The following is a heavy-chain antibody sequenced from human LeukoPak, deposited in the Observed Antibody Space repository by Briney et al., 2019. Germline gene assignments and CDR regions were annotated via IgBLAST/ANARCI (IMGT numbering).Heavy chain of an antibody. CDR1: GGSISSYY. J-gene: IGHJ6*03. CDR3: ARLVSARARYCSSTSCFYYYYYMDV. V-gene: IGHV4-4*09. CDR2: IYTSGST. Sequence: PSETLSLTCTVSGGSISSYYWSWIRQPPGKGLEWIGYIYTSGSTNYNPSLKSRVTISVDTSKNQFSLKLSSVTAADTAVYYCARLVSARARYCSSTSCFYYYYYMDVWAKGPRSPSP. D-gene: IGHD2-2*01.